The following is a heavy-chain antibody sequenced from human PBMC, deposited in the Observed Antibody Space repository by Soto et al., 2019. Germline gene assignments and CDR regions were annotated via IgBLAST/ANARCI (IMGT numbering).Heavy chain of an antibody. CDR1: GFNFNIHA. Sequence: GGSLRLSCAAPGFNFNIHALHWIRQAPGEGLEWVAVMSPGGNSQYYADSVKGRFTISRDTSKSTLYLQMTSLRPEDTAVYYCASGATFYYDTSRYWGQGTLVTVSS. CDR3: ASGATFYYDTSRY. V-gene: IGHV3-30-3*01. D-gene: IGHD3-22*01. CDR2: MSPGGNSQ. J-gene: IGHJ4*02.